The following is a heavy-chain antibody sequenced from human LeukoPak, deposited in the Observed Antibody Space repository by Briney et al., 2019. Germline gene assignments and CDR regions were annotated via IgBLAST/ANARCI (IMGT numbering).Heavy chain of an antibody. CDR3: XXXXYXXXSGXYXXGSPXXXDP. CDR1: TFXXYY. CDR2: TNPNSGGT. V-gene: IGHV1-2*02. D-gene: IGHD2-15*01. J-gene: IGHJ5*02. Sequence: TFXXYYMSWVRQAPGXXLXGMGGTNPNSGGTNYAQKFQGRVTMTRDTSMSTAYMELSRLRSEDTAVYYCXXXXYXXXSGXYXXGSPXXXDPWGQXTXVTVSS.